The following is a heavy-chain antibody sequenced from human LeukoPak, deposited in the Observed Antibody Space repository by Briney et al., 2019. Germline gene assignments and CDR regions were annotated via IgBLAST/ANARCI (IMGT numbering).Heavy chain of an antibody. CDR2: ISSSDGRT. D-gene: IGHD3-22*01. J-gene: IGHJ6*03. Sequence: SSGSLRLSCSASGFTFSTYAMSWVRQAPGKGLEWVSLISSSDGRTHYAETVQGRFTITRDNSKSTLYMEMSSLRAEDTAVYYCAKDSSSYDWGYMDVWGKGTTVTISS. CDR1: GFTFSTYA. CDR3: AKDSSSYDWGYMDV. V-gene: IGHV3-23*01.